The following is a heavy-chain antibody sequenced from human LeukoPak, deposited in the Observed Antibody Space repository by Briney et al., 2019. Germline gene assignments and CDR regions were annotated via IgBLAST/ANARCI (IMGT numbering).Heavy chain of an antibody. CDR3: ARDFDYGSGSSSSGFLGFDY. V-gene: IGHV1-2*02. CDR1: GYTFTGYY. J-gene: IGHJ4*02. D-gene: IGHD3-10*01. Sequence: ASVKVSCKASGYTFTGYYMHWVRQAPGQGLEWMGWINPNSGGTNYAQKLQGRVTMTRDTSINTAYMNLNSLKSDDTAVYYCARDFDYGSGSSSSGFLGFDYWGQGALVTVSS. CDR2: INPNSGGT.